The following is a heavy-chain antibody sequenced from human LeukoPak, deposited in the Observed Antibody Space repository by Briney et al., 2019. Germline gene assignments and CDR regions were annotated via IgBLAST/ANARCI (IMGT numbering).Heavy chain of an antibody. D-gene: IGHD1-26*01. CDR3: AAAIAAVGTTWDYYGLDV. J-gene: IGHJ6*02. CDR2: ISGYKSNT. V-gene: IGHV1-18*01. CDR1: AYIFSNYG. Sequence: ASVKVSCKASAYIFSNYGISWVRQAPGQGLEWMGWISGYKSNTNYAQKFQGRVTMTTDTSTSTTYMELRSLRSDDTAVYYCAAAIAAVGTTWDYYGLDVWGQGTTVIVSS.